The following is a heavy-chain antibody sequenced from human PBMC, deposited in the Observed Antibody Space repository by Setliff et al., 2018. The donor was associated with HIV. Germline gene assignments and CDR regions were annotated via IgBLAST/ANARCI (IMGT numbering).Heavy chain of an antibody. V-gene: IGHV4-39*01. CDR2: ILYSGSI. Sequence: SETLSLTCTVSGDSMISRPYYWGWIRQSPGKGLEWIGNILYSGSIYSNPSLKSRINLSIDTSKNQFSLKLTSVTAADTAVYYCARSSVVVTAPGYWGRGTLVTVSS. CDR3: ARSSVVVTAPGY. D-gene: IGHD2-21*02. J-gene: IGHJ4*02. CDR1: GDSMISRPYY.